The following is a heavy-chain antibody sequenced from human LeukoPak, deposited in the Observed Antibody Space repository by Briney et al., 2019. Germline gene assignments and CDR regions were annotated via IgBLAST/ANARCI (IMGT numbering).Heavy chain of an antibody. J-gene: IGHJ6*02. CDR2: ISGSGGST. D-gene: IGHD6-19*01. V-gene: IGHV3-23*01. CDR1: GFTFSSYA. Sequence: GGSLRLSCAASGFTFSSYAMTWVRQAPGKGLEWVSVISGSGGSTNYADPVKGRFTISRDNSKNTLYLQMNSLGAEDTAVYYCAKDRSDNSSWYCMDVWGQGTTVTVSS. CDR3: AKDRSDNSSWYCMDV.